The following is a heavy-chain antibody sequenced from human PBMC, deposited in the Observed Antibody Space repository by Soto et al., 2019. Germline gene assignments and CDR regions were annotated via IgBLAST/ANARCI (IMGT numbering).Heavy chain of an antibody. V-gene: IGHV3-11*01. D-gene: IGHD2-8*02. J-gene: IGHJ6*03. CDR2: ISSSGSTI. CDR3: ARDQVVYAIKGYDYMDV. Sequence: GGSLRLSCAASGFTFSDSYMSWIRQAPGKGLEWVSYISSSGSTIYYADSVKGRFTISRDNAKNSLYLQMNSLRAEDTAVYYCARDQVVYAIKGYDYMDVWGKGTTVTVSS. CDR1: GFTFSDSY.